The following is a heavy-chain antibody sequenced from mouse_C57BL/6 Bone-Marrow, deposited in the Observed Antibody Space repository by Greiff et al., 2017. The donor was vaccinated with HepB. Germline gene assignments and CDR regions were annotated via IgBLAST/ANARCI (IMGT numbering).Heavy chain of an antibody. CDR1: GYTFTSYW. CDR2: IYPGSGST. Sequence: QVQLQQPGAELVKPGASVKMSCKASGYTFTSYWITWVKQRPGQGLEWIGDIYPGSGSTNYNEKFKSKATLTVDKSSSTAYMQLSSLTSEDSAVYDCERDDYGSPDYWGQGTTLTVSS. CDR3: ERDDYGSPDY. J-gene: IGHJ2*01. V-gene: IGHV1-55*01. D-gene: IGHD1-1*01.